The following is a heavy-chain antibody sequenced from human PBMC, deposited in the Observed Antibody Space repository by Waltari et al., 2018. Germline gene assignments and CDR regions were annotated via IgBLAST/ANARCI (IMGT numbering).Heavy chain of an antibody. CDR1: GYTFTGYY. CDR3: ARNYGDYGDAFDI. J-gene: IGHJ3*02. CDR2: INPNSGGT. D-gene: IGHD4-17*01. Sequence: QVQLVQSGAEVKKPGASVKGSCKASGYTFTGYYMTVLRQAPGQGLEWMGWINPNSGGTTSAQKFQGRVTMTRDTSISPAYMELSRLRSDDTAVYYCARNYGDYGDAFDIWGQGTMVTVSS. V-gene: IGHV1-2*02.